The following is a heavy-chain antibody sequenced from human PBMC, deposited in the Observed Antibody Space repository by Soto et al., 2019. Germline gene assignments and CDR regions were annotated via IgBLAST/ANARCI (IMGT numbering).Heavy chain of an antibody. V-gene: IGHV4-31*03. CDR2: IYYSGTT. CDR1: GGSISSDDYY. CDR3: ARDYSASAFDI. Sequence: SETLSLTCTVSGGSISSDDYYWSWIRQHPGKGLEWIGYIYYSGTTYYSPSLKSRVTISIDTSKKQFSLKLSSVTAADTAVYYCARDYSASAFDIWGQGRMVTVSS. J-gene: IGHJ3*02. D-gene: IGHD4-4*01.